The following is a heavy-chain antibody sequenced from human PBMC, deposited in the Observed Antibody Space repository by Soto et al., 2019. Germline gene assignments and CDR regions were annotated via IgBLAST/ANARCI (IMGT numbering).Heavy chain of an antibody. Sequence: SGPTLVNPTQTLTLTYTFSGFSLSTSGVGVGWIRQPPGKALEWLALIYWDDDKRYSPSLKSRLTITKDTSKNQVVLTMTNMDPVETATYYCAHALYSGYDFRWVAISFDYWGQGTLVTVSS. CDR2: IYWDDDK. D-gene: IGHD5-12*01. J-gene: IGHJ4*02. CDR3: AHALYSGYDFRWVAISFDY. CDR1: GFSLSTSGVG. V-gene: IGHV2-5*02.